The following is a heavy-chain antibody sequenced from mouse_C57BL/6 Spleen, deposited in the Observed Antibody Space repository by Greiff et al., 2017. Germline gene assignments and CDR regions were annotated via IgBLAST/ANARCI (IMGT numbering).Heavy chain of an antibody. Sequence: VKLQESGAELVKPGASVKISCKASGYAFSSYWMNWVKQRPGKGLEWIGQIYPGDGDTNYNGKFKGKATLTADKSSSTAYMQLSSLTSEDSAVYFCARWEGRDAMDYWGQGTSVTVSS. CDR3: ARWEGRDAMDY. CDR2: IYPGDGDT. J-gene: IGHJ4*01. CDR1: GYAFSSYW. V-gene: IGHV1-80*01. D-gene: IGHD3-3*01.